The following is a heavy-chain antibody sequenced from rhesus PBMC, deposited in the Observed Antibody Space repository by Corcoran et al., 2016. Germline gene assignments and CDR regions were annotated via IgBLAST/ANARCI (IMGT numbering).Heavy chain of an antibody. CDR1: GFTFSSYG. V-gene: IGHV3S5*01. CDR2: ISKGGGNT. D-gene: IGHD1-26*01. CDR3: AKNELELPNYFDF. J-gene: IGHJ4*01. Sequence: EVQLVESGGGLVQPGGSLRLSCAASGFTFSSYGMSWVRQAQGKGLKWVSYISKGGGNTYYAEPVKGRFTIPRDNSKNTLSLQLNRLRAEDTAVYYCAKNELELPNYFDFWGQGVLVTVSS.